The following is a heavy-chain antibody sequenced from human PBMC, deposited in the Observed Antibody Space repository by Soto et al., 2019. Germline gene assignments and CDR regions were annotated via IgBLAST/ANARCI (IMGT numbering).Heavy chain of an antibody. D-gene: IGHD5-18*01. CDR2: IYHSGST. CDR1: GGSISSGGYS. J-gene: IGHJ3*02. V-gene: IGHV4-30-2*01. Sequence: SETLSLTCAVSGGSISSGGYSWSWIRQPPGKGLEWIGYIYHSGSTYYNPSLKSRVTISVDTSKNQFSLKLSSVTAADTAVYYCARGGIQLWLRAFDIWGQGTMVTVSS. CDR3: ARGGIQLWLRAFDI.